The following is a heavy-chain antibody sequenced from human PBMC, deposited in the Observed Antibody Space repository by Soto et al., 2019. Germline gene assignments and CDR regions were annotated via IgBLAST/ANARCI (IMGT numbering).Heavy chain of an antibody. Sequence: QVQLVQSGAEVKKPGSSVKVSCKASGGTFSSYAISWVRQAPGKGLEWMGGIIPIFGTANYAQKFQGRVTITADESTSTAYMELSSLRVEDTAMFYCARDRGVIAAAYDVWGQGTTVTVSS. D-gene: IGHD6-13*01. J-gene: IGHJ6*02. V-gene: IGHV1-69*01. CDR1: GGTFSSYA. CDR2: IIPIFGTA. CDR3: ARDRGVIAAAYDV.